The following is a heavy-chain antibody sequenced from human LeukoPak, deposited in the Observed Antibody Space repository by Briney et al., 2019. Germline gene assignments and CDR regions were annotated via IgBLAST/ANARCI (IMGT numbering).Heavy chain of an antibody. V-gene: IGHV3-48*04. J-gene: IGHJ4*02. CDR2: ISSSSSTI. CDR1: GFTFSSYN. CDR3: ARITTYSSSWYGDFDY. D-gene: IGHD6-13*01. Sequence: GGSLRLSCAASGFTFSSYNMNWVRQAPGKGLEWVSYISSSSSTIYYADSVKGRFTISRDNAKNSLYLQMNSLRAEDTAVYYCARITTYSSSWYGDFDYWGQGTLVTVSS.